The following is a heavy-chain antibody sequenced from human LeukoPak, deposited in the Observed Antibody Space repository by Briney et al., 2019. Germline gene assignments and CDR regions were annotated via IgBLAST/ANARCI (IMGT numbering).Heavy chain of an antibody. V-gene: IGHV1-69*13. Sequence: SAKVSCKASGGTFSSYAISWVRQAPGQGLEWMGGIIPIFGTANYAQKFQGRVTITADESTSTAYMELSSLRSEDTAVYYCARDGNIVANRAPYYFDSWGQGTLVTVSS. D-gene: IGHD5-12*01. CDR2: IIPIFGTA. CDR3: ARDGNIVANRAPYYFDS. J-gene: IGHJ4*02. CDR1: GGTFSSYA.